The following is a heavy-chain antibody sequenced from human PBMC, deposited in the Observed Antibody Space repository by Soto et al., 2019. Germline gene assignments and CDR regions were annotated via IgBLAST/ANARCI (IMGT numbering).Heavy chain of an antibody. CDR2: INHSGST. Sequence: SETLSLTCAVYGGYFSGYYWSWIRQPPGKGLEWIGEINHSGSTNYNPSLKSRVTISVDTSKNQFSLKLSSVTAADTAVYYCARTLVAATNFDYWGQGTLVTVSS. D-gene: IGHD2-15*01. CDR3: ARTLVAATNFDY. J-gene: IGHJ4*02. CDR1: GGYFSGYY. V-gene: IGHV4-34*01.